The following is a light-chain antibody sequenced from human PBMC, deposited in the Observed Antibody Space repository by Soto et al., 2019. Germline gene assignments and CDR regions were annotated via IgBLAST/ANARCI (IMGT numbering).Light chain of an antibody. CDR2: GAS. CDR3: QQYGSSPGT. CDR1: QSVSSSY. J-gene: IGKJ1*01. Sequence: EVVLTQSPGTLSLSPGERATLSCRASQSVSSSYLAWYQQKPGQAPRLLIYGASSRATGIPDRFSGSGSGTDFTLNISRLEPEDFAVYYCQQYGSSPGTFGRGTKVDIK. V-gene: IGKV3-20*01.